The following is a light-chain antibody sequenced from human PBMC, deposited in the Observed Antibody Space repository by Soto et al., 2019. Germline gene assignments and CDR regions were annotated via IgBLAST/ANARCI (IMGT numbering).Light chain of an antibody. V-gene: IGKV3-15*01. Sequence: DIEMTQSPATLSASPGERATLSCQASQGVTTYLAWYQQKPGQAPRLLMYDASNRATGIPARFSGSGSGTDFTLTTSSLQAEDVAVYYCQQYSNLPLSFGRGTKVDIK. CDR3: QQYSNLPLS. CDR2: DAS. CDR1: QGVTTY. J-gene: IGKJ3*01.